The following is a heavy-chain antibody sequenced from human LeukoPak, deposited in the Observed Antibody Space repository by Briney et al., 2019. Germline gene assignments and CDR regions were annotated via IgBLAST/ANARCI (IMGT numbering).Heavy chain of an antibody. J-gene: IGHJ4*02. Sequence: GGSLRLSCAASGFIFSSYGMHWVRQAPGKGLEWVANIKRDGREKYYVDSVKGRFTISRDNAVNSLYLQMNSLRAEDTAVYYCARDQNYYDTSGELYHVYWGQGTLSPSPQ. CDR1: GFIFSSYG. V-gene: IGHV3-7*01. CDR3: ARDQNYYDTSGELYHVY. CDR2: IKRDGREK. D-gene: IGHD3-22*01.